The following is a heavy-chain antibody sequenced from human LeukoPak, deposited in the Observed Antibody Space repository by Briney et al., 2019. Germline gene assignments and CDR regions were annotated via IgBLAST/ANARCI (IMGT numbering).Heavy chain of an antibody. CDR2: IIPIFGTA. J-gene: IGHJ6*03. D-gene: IGHD2-2*01. CDR1: GGTFGSYA. Sequence: SVKVSCKASGGTFGSYAISWVRQAPGQGLEWMGGIIPIFGTANYAQKFQGRVTITTDESTSTAYMELSSLRSEDTAVYYCGVVPAASHYYMDVWGKGTTVTVSS. CDR3: GVVPAASHYYMDV. V-gene: IGHV1-69*05.